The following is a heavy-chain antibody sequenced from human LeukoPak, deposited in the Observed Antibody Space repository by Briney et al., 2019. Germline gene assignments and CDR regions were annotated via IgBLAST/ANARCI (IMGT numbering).Heavy chain of an antibody. D-gene: IGHD6-19*01. CDR3: ARVGGAMNGWSEGAFDI. CDR2: ISYDGSNK. CDR1: GFTFSSYA. V-gene: IGHV3-30-3*01. J-gene: IGHJ3*02. Sequence: GGSLRLSCAASGFTFSSYAMHWVRQAPGKGLEWVAVISYDGSNKYYADSVKGRFTISRDNSKNTLYLQMNSLRAEDTAVYYCARVGGAMNGWSEGAFDIWGQGTMVTVSS.